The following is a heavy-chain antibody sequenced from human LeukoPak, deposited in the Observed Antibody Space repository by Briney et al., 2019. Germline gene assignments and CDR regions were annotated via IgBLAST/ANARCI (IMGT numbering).Heavy chain of an antibody. V-gene: IGHV4-59*01. J-gene: IGHJ4*02. CDR1: GGSISSYY. CDR2: IYYSGST. D-gene: IGHD3-16*02. CDR3: ARVGSYDYVWGSYRLDYFDY. Sequence: SETLSLTCTVSGGSISSYYWSWIRQPPGKGLEWIGYIYYSGSTNYNPSLKSRVTISVDTSKNQFSLKLSSVTAADTAVYYCARVGSYDYVWGSYRLDYFDYWGQRTLVTVSS.